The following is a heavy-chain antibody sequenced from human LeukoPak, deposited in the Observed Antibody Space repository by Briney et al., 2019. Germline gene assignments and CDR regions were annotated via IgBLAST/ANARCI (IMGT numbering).Heavy chain of an antibody. Sequence: SKTLSLTCTVSRGSVSSGSYYWSWIRQPPGKGLEWIGYMYYSGSTNYNPSLKSRVTTSVDTSKNQFSLKLSSVTAADTAVYYCARGYGRGELWSRFDPWGQGTLVTVSS. D-gene: IGHD3-10*01. CDR3: ARGYGRGELWSRFDP. V-gene: IGHV4-61*01. CDR1: RGSVSSGSYY. J-gene: IGHJ5*02. CDR2: MYYSGST.